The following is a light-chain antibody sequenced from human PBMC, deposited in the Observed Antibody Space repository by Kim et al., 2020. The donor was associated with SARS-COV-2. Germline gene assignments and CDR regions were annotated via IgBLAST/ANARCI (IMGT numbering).Light chain of an antibody. V-gene: IGLV1-40*03. CDR3: QSYDSSLSGWV. J-gene: IGLJ3*02. CDR1: SPNNGADLD. CDR2: ANH. Sequence: SVTIPCTENSPNNGADLDVDGYQHRPGTTPTLLIFANHNRPSGVPDRLSASKSGASASLVITGLQAEDEADYYCQSYDSSLSGWVFGGGTQLTVL.